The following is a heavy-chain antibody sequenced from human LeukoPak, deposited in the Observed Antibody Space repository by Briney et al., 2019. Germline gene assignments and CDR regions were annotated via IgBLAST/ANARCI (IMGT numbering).Heavy chain of an antibody. Sequence: GASVKVSCKVSGYTLTELSMHWVRQAPGKGLEWMGGFDPEDGETIYAQKFQGRVTITRDTSASTAYMELSSLRSEDTAVYYCARDRAVRVSKQKIITSPIPYYFGYWGQGTLVTVSS. D-gene: IGHD3-16*01. CDR2: FDPEDGET. J-gene: IGHJ4*02. CDR1: GYTLTELS. CDR3: ARDRAVRVSKQKIITSPIPYYFGY. V-gene: IGHV1-24*01.